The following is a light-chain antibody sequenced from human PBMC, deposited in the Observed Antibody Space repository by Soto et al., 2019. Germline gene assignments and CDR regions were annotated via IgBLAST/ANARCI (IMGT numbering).Light chain of an antibody. CDR3: AAWDDSLSVV. Sequence: QSVLTQPPSASGTPGQRVTISCSGSRTNIGSNHVYWYQQLPGTAPKLLIYRNNQRPSGVPDRFSGSKSGTSASLAISGLRSEDEAGYHCAAWDDSLSVVFGGGTKLTVL. J-gene: IGLJ2*01. CDR2: RNN. CDR1: RTNIGSNH. V-gene: IGLV1-47*01.